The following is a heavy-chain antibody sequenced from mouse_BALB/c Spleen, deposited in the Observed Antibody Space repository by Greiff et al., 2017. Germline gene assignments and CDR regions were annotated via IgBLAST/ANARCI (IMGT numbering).Heavy chain of an antibody. CDR1: GYTFTSYW. CDR2: IAPGSGST. V-gene: IGHV1S41*01. D-gene: IGHD1-1*01. Sequence: DLVKPGASVKLSCKASGYTFTSYWINWIKQRPGQGLEWIGRIAPGSGSTYYNEMFKGKATLTVDTSSSTAYIQLSSLSSEDSAVYFCARETVVDAMDYWGQGTSVTVSS. J-gene: IGHJ4*01. CDR3: ARETVVDAMDY.